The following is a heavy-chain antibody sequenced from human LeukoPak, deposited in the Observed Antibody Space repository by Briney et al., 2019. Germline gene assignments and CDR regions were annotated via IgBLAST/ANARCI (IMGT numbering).Heavy chain of an antibody. Sequence: SETLSLTCAVSGYSISSGYYWGWIRQPPGKGLEWIGSIYHSGSTYYNPSLKSRVTISVDTSKNQFSLKLSSVTAADTAVYYRARGVGGSYYGVSDYWGQGTLVTVSS. D-gene: IGHD1-26*01. CDR1: GYSISSGYY. CDR3: ARGVGGSYYGVSDY. J-gene: IGHJ4*02. CDR2: IYHSGST. V-gene: IGHV4-38-2*01.